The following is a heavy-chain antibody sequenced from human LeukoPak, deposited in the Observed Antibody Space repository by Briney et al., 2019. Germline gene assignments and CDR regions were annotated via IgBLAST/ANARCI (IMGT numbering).Heavy chain of an antibody. CDR2: IIPIRGIA. Sequence: SVKVSCKASGGTFSSYTISWVRQAPGQGLEWMGRIIPIRGIANYAQKFQGRVTIIADKSTSTAYMELSSLRSEDTAVYYCAREPSTSHYYYGMDVWGQGTTVTVSS. J-gene: IGHJ6*02. CDR1: GGTFSSYT. CDR3: AREPSTSHYYYGMDV. D-gene: IGHD2-2*01. V-gene: IGHV1-69*04.